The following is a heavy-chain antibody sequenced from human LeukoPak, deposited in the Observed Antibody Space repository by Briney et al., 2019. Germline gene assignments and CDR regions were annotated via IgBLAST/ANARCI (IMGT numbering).Heavy chain of an antibody. CDR2: MNPNSGNT. J-gene: IGHJ5*02. CDR1: GYTFTSYD. V-gene: IGHV1-8*03. D-gene: IGHD3-22*01. Sequence: ASVKVSCKASGYTFTSYDINWVRQATGQGLEWTGWMNPNSGNTGYAQKFQGRVTITRNTSISTAYMELSSLRSEDTAVYYCARGAEYYDSSGTRNWFDPWGQGTLVTVSS. CDR3: ARGAEYYDSSGTRNWFDP.